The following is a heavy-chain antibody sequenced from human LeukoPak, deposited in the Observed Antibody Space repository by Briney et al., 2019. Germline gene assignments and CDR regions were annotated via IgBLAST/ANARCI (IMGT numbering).Heavy chain of an antibody. D-gene: IGHD2-15*01. CDR3: ASGLDLRVVVAASWAFDI. V-gene: IGHV1-2*02. CDR1: GYTFTGYY. CDR2: INPNSGGT. J-gene: IGHJ3*02. Sequence: GASVKVSCKASGYTFTGYYMHWVRQAPGQGLEWMGWINPNSGGTNYAQKFQGRVTMTRDTSISTAYMELSRLRSDDTAVYYCASGLDLRVVVAASWAFDIWGQGTMVTVSS.